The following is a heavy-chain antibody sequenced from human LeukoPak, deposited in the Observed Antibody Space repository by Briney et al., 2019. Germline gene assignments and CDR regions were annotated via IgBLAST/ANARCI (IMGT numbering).Heavy chain of an antibody. V-gene: IGHV4-39*07. CDR1: GGSISTSSSY. CDR3: ARGTWSRTGWFDP. CDR2: MYYSGTT. D-gene: IGHD1-1*01. Sequence: SETLSLTCSVSGGSISTSSSYWGWIRQSPGQGLEWIGSMYYSGTTYYNPSLKSRVTISVATSKNQFSLKLSSVTAADTAVYYCARGTWSRTGWFDPWGRGTLVIVSS. J-gene: IGHJ5*02.